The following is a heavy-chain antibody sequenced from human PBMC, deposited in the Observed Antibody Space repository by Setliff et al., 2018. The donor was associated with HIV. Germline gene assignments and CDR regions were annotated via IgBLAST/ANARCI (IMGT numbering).Heavy chain of an antibody. CDR3: ARDYPRLGYSYGPNYFDY. CDR2: IIPIFGTA. V-gene: IGHV1-69*06. Sequence: VASVKVSCKASGGTFSSYAISWVRQAPGQGLEWMGRIIPIFGTANYAQKFQGRVTITADKSTSTAYMELSSLRSEDTAVYYCARDYPRLGYSYGPNYFDYWGQGTLVTVSS. CDR1: GGTFSSYA. D-gene: IGHD5-18*01. J-gene: IGHJ4*02.